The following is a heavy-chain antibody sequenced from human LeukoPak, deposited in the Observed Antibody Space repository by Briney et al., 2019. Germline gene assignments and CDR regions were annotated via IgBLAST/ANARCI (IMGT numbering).Heavy chain of an antibody. V-gene: IGHV4-59*01. CDR2: IYYSGST. CDR1: GGSISSYY. D-gene: IGHD3-16*02. Sequence: SETLSLTCTVSGGSISSYYWSWIRQLPGKGLEWIGYIYYSGSTNYNPSLKSGVTISLDTSKNQFSLKLSSVTAADTAVYYCARAYDYVCGTYRYTAGNWFDPWGQGTLVTVSS. J-gene: IGHJ5*02. CDR3: ARAYDYVCGTYRYTAGNWFDP.